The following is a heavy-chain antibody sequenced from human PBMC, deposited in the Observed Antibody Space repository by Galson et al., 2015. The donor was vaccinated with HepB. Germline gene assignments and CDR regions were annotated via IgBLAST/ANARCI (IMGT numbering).Heavy chain of an antibody. CDR2: IFWNGNN. V-gene: IGHV2-5*01. CDR3: AYRTLDTNVWWSGHYFNY. CDR1: GVSLSTSGVS. D-gene: IGHD2-8*02. Sequence: PALVKPTQTLTLTCTLSGVSLSTSGVSVGWIRQPPGKALEWLATIFWNGNNDRISSLKTRLSISTDTSKSLVVLSLTNVDPADTATYFCAYRTLDTNVWWSGHYFNYWGQGTLVTVSS. J-gene: IGHJ4*02.